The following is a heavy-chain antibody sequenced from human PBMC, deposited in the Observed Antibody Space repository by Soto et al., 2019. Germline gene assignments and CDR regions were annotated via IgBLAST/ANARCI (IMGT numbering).Heavy chain of an antibody. CDR2: IIPIFGTA. CDR1: GGTFSSYA. D-gene: IGHD6-19*01. V-gene: IGHV1-69*01. CDR3: ARDVAGRRLYFDY. J-gene: IGHJ4*02. Sequence: QVQLVQSGAEVKKPGSSVKVSCKASGGTFSSYAISRVRQAPGQGLEWMGGIIPIFGTANYAQKFQGRVTITADESTSSAYMERSSLRSEDTAVYYCARDVAGRRLYFDYWGQGTLVTVSS.